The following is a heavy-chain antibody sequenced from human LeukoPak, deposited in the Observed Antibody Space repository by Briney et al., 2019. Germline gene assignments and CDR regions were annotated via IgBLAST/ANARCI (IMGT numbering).Heavy chain of an antibody. Sequence: PGGSLRLSCAASGFTFRTHGMYWVRQAPGKGLEWVAIIWNDGSDKYYADSVKGRFTISRDNPKNTLYLQMTSLRAEDTAVYYCARDITAHYLDYWGQGTLVTVSS. CDR1: GFTFRTHG. V-gene: IGHV3-33*01. CDR2: IWNDGSDK. D-gene: IGHD1-20*01. J-gene: IGHJ4*02. CDR3: ARDITAHYLDY.